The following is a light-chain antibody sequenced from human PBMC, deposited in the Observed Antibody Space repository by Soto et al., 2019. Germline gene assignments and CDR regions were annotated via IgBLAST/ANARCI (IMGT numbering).Light chain of an antibody. CDR1: SSNIGSNT. CDR3: AAWDDRLNGPV. V-gene: IGLV1-44*01. Sequence: QSVLTQPPSASGTPGQRVTISCSGSSSNIGSNTVNWYQQLPGTAPKLLIYSNNQRPSGVPDRFSGSKSGTSASLAISGLQSGDGGDFYCAAWDDRLNGPVFGGGTKVTVL. J-gene: IGLJ2*01. CDR2: SNN.